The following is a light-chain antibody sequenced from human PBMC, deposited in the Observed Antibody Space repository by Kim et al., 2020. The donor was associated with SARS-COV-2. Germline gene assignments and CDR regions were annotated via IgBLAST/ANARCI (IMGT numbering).Light chain of an antibody. V-gene: IGLV1-51*01. CDR2: DDD. Sequence: GQKVTNSCSGSNSNIGNNFVSWYQQLPGTAPKFLIYDDDKRPSGISDRFSASKSGTSATLGISRLQPGDEADYYCATWDNSLRSVIFGGGTQLTVL. CDR3: ATWDNSLRSVI. J-gene: IGLJ2*01. CDR1: NSNIGNNF.